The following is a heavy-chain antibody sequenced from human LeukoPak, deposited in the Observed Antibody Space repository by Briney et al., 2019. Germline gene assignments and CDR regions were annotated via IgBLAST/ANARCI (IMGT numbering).Heavy chain of an antibody. CDR1: GFTFSGYE. Sequence: GGSLRLSCAASGFTFSGYEMDWVRQAPGQGLEWVSAISGTGGSTHYADSVKGRFTISRDNSKNTLYLQMNSLRAEDTAVYYCAKAGSNWGYFDYWGQGTLVTVSS. CDR2: ISGTGGST. J-gene: IGHJ4*02. CDR3: AKAGSNWGYFDY. V-gene: IGHV3-23*01. D-gene: IGHD7-27*01.